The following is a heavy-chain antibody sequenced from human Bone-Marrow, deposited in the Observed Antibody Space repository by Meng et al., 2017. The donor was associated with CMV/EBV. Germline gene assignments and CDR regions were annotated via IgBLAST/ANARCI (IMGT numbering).Heavy chain of an antibody. V-gene: IGHV4-34*01. Sequence: GSLRLSCAASGFTFSSYWMSWVRQAPGKGLEWIGEINHSGSTNYNPSLKSRVTISVDTSKNQFSLKLSSVTAADTAVYYCARAGSKYSSSWYTLRGFDYWGQGTLVTVSS. J-gene: IGHJ4*02. D-gene: IGHD6-13*01. CDR1: GFTFSSYW. CDR2: INHSGST. CDR3: ARAGSKYSSSWYTLRGFDY.